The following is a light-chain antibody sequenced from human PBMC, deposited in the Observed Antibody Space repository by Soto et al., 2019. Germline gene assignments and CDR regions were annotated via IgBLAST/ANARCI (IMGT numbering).Light chain of an antibody. CDR2: DAS. J-gene: IGKJ4*01. Sequence: ELVLTQSQATLSLSPGERATLSCRASQSVTRFLAWSQQKPGQAPRPLIYDASRRATGIPARFSGSGYGTDFILTSGSLEPEDFAVYYCQQSNYCPRTFGGGTKVEIK. CDR3: QQSNYCPRT. V-gene: IGKV3-11*01. CDR1: QSVTRF.